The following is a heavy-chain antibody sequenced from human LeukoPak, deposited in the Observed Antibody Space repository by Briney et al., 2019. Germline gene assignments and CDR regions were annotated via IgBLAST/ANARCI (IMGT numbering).Heavy chain of an antibody. V-gene: IGHV3-21*04. Sequence: GGSLRLSCAASGFTFSSYSMNWVRQAPGKGLEWVSSISSSSSYIYYADSVKGRFTISRDNAKNSLYLQMSSLRAEDTAVYYCAKGGRRAAADSFDPWGQGTLVTVSS. CDR1: GFTFSSYS. CDR2: ISSSSSYI. CDR3: AKGGRRAAADSFDP. J-gene: IGHJ5*02. D-gene: IGHD6-13*01.